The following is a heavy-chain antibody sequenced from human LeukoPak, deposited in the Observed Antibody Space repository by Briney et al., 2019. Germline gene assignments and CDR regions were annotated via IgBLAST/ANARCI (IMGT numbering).Heavy chain of an antibody. V-gene: IGHV3-30*02. CDR1: RFTIKSYG. CDR3: PTGSARYSHDYSYY. D-gene: IGHD5-18*01. Sequence: GGSLRPSCAASRFTIKSYGMQWVRQAPGGGLEWVAFIRYDGTYKYYADSVKGRLTISRDNSKNTLHLQMNSLRGEDTAVYYCPTGSARYSHDYSYYWGQGTLVTVSS. J-gene: IGHJ4*02. CDR2: IRYDGTYK.